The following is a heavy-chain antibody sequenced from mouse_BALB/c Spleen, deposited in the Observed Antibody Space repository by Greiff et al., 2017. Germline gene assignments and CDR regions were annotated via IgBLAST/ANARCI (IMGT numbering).Heavy chain of an antibody. Sequence: EVQLQQSGAELVKPGASVKLSCTASGFNIKDTYMHWVKQRPEQGLEWIGRIDPANGNTKYDPKFQGKATITADTSSNTAYLQLSSLTSEDTAVYYCARRGIYDGYYYAMDCWGQGTSVTVSS. CDR2: IDPANGNT. V-gene: IGHV14-3*02. J-gene: IGHJ4*01. D-gene: IGHD2-3*01. CDR3: ARRGIYDGYYYAMDC. CDR1: GFNIKDTY.